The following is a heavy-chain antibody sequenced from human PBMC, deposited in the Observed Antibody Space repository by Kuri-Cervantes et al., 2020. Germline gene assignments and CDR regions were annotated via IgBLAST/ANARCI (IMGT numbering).Heavy chain of an antibody. CDR1: GFTFSSYG. CDR2: IWYDGSNK. Sequence: GGSLRLSCAASGFTFSSYGMHWVRQAPGKGLEWVAVIWYDGSNKYYADSVKGRFTISRDNSKNTLSLQMNSLRAEDTAVYYCARVAYHYYAMDVWGQGTTVTVSS. V-gene: IGHV3-33*01. D-gene: IGHD3-3*02. CDR3: ARVAYHYYAMDV. J-gene: IGHJ6*02.